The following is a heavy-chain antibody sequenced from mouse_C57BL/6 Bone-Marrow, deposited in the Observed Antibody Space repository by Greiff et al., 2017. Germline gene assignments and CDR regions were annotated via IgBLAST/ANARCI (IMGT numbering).Heavy chain of an antibody. CDR2: IYPGSGST. J-gene: IGHJ3*01. Sequence: QVQLQQPGAELVKPGASVKMSCKASGYTFTSYWITWVKQRPGQGLEWIGDIYPGSGSTNYHEKFKSKATLTVDPSSSTAYMQLSSLPSEASAVYYCASWSYCGNSYPAWFAYWGQGTLVTVSA. D-gene: IGHD1-1*01. CDR3: ASWSYCGNSYPAWFAY. V-gene: IGHV1-55*01. CDR1: GYTFTSYW.